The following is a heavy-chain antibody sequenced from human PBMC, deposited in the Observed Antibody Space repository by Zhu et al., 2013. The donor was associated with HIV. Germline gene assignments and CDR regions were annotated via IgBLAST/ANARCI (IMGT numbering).Heavy chain of an antibody. J-gene: IGHJ5*02. CDR3: ARGPYLVTGGAWFNP. CDR2: INPTFDTT. D-gene: IGHD2-21*02. Sequence: QVQLEQSAAEMKKPGSSVRVSCKASGGTLSNFVFSWVRQAPGHGLEWLGRINPTFDTTNYADKFQGRLSITADESTSTASMELTSLRSDDTAVYYCARGPYLVTGGAWFNPWGQGTRGTPSP. V-gene: IGHV1-69*01. CDR1: GGTLSNFV.